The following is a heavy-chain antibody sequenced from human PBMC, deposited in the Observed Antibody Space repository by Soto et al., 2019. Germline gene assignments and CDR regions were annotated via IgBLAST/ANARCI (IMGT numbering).Heavy chain of an antibody. V-gene: IGHV4-39*01. CDR3: ARTVDYGDETGAFDI. CDR1: GVSISSSSYY. CDR2: IYYSEST. J-gene: IGHJ3*02. Sequence: SETLSLTCTVSGVSISSSSYYWGWIRQPPGKGLEWIGSIYYSESTYYNPSLKSRVTISVDTSKNQFSLKLSSVTAADTAVYYCARTVDYGDETGAFDIWGQGTMLTVSS. D-gene: IGHD4-17*01.